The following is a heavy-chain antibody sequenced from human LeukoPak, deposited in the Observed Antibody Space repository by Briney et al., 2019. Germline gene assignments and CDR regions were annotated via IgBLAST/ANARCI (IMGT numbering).Heavy chain of an antibody. CDR1: GFTFSNYW. V-gene: IGHV3-7*01. CDR2: IKQDESEI. J-gene: IGHJ4*02. Sequence: PGGSLRLSCAASGFTFSNYWMSWVRQSPGKGLEWVAKIKQDESEIYYVDSVKGRFTISRDNAKNSLYLQMNSLRAEDTAVYYCILTRVDADYWGQGTLVTVSS. D-gene: IGHD3-3*01. CDR3: ILTRVDADY.